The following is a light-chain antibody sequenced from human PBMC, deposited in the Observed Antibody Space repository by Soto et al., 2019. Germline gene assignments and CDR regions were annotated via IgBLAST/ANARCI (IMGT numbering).Light chain of an antibody. CDR2: RNN. Sequence: QSVLTQPPSASGTPGQRVTISCSGSSSNIGSNYVYWYQQLPGTAPKLLIYRNNQRPSGVPDRFSGSKSGTSASLAISGLRSEDEADYYCAAWDDSLSVLFGTVTKVTVL. J-gene: IGLJ1*01. CDR3: AAWDDSLSVL. V-gene: IGLV1-47*01. CDR1: SSNIGSNY.